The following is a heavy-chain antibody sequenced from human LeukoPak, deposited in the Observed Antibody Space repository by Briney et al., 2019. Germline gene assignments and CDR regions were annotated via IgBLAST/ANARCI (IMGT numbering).Heavy chain of an antibody. CDR2: IYYSGST. D-gene: IGHD7-27*01. CDR1: GGSISSSSSY. V-gene: IGHV4-39*01. Sequence: TSETLSLTCTVSGGSISSSSSYWGWIRQPPGKGLEWIGGIYYSGSTYYNPSLKSRVTVSVDTSKNQFSLNLRSVTAADTAVYYCAATGEPGGYWGQGTLVTVSS. CDR3: AATGEPGGY. J-gene: IGHJ4*02.